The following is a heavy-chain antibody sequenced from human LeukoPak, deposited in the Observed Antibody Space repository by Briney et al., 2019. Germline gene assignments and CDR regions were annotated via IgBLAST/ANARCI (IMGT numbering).Heavy chain of an antibody. Sequence: GGSLRLSCAASGFTFSSYAMSWVRQAPGKGLEWVSAISGSGGSTYYADSVKGRFTISRDNSKNTLCLQMNSLRAEDTAVYYCAKACHITGIAVAGFDAFDIWGQGTMVTVSS. CDR3: AKACHITGIAVAGFDAFDI. CDR2: ISGSGGST. CDR1: GFTFSSYA. D-gene: IGHD6-19*01. V-gene: IGHV3-23*01. J-gene: IGHJ3*02.